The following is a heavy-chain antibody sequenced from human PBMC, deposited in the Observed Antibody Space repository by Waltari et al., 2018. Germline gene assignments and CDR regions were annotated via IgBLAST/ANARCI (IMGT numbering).Heavy chain of an antibody. V-gene: IGHV3-23*04. Sequence: EVQLVESGGGLVQPGGSLRLSCAASGFTFNSYAMNWVRQAPGEGPEWVLTMSGNGVSRNSADSVEGRFTISRDNSRNTVYLQMSSLRAEDTAIYYCAKAHWDYGNYYYYYMDGWGNGTTVIVSS. CDR2: MSGNGVSR. J-gene: IGHJ6*03. D-gene: IGHD1-7*01. CDR1: GFTFNSYA. CDR3: AKAHWDYGNYYYYYMDG.